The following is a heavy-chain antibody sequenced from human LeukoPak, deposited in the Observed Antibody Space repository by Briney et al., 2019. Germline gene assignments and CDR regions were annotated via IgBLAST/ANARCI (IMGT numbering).Heavy chain of an antibody. Sequence: PGGSLRLSCTASGFTFTSYAMHWVRQAPGKGLEWVSYISGSSSTIYYADSVKGRFTISRDNAKNSLYLQMNSLRAEDTAVYYCARDFYSSSWDFIFDYWGQGTLVTVSS. CDR2: ISGSSSTI. CDR1: GFTFTSYA. D-gene: IGHD6-13*01. V-gene: IGHV3-48*04. J-gene: IGHJ4*02. CDR3: ARDFYSSSWDFIFDY.